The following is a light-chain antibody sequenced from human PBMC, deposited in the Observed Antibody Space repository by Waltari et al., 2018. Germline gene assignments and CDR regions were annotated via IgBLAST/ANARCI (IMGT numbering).Light chain of an antibody. V-gene: IGKV1-12*01. Sequence: DIQMTQSPSSVFASVGDRVTISCRASQAISSWLVWYQQKPGKAPKLLIFAASSLQRGVPSRFSGSGSGTDFTLTISSLQPEDFATYYCQQANSFPLTFGGGTKVEIK. J-gene: IGKJ4*01. CDR3: QQANSFPLT. CDR1: QAISSW. CDR2: AAS.